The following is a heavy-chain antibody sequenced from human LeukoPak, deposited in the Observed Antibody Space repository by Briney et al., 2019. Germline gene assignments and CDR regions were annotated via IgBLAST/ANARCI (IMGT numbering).Heavy chain of an antibody. CDR2: ISGSGGST. CDR3: ANETRPNDY. CDR1: GITFSSYA. V-gene: IGHV3-23*01. J-gene: IGHJ4*02. Sequence: GSLRPSCSASGITFSSYAMGWVRQAPGEGLEWVSAISGSGGSTYYADSVKGRFLISRDNSKNTLYLQMNSLRVEDTAVYFCANETRPNDYWGQGTLVTVAS.